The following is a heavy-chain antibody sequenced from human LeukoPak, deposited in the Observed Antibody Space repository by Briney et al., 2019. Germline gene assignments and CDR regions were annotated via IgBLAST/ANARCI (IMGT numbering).Heavy chain of an antibody. D-gene: IGHD4-17*01. Sequence: GGSLRLSCAASGFTFSTYTMIWVRQAPGKGLEWVSSISSSSDYIYYADSVKGRFTISRDNAKNSLSLQMNSLRAEDTAVYYCARAAGYGDYRRFDYWGQGTLVTVSP. J-gene: IGHJ4*02. V-gene: IGHV3-21*01. CDR2: ISSSSDYI. CDR1: GFTFSTYT. CDR3: ARAAGYGDYRRFDY.